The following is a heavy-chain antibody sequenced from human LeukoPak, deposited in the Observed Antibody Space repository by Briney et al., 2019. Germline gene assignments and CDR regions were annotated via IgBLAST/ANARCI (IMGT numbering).Heavy chain of an antibody. CDR3: ANSIAAAGTPWFDP. V-gene: IGHV3-23*01. Sequence: PGGSLRLSCAASGFTVSSNYMSWVRQAPGKGLERVSAISGSGGSTYYADSVKGRFTISRDNSKNTLYLQMNSLRAEDTAVYYCANSIAAAGTPWFDPWGQGTLVTVSS. CDR2: ISGSGGST. J-gene: IGHJ5*02. CDR1: GFTVSSNY. D-gene: IGHD6-13*01.